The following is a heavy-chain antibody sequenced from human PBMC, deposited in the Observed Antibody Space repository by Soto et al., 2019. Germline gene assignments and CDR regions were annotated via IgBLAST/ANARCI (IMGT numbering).Heavy chain of an antibody. CDR2: ISYDGTNK. D-gene: IGHD2-15*01. CDR1: GFSFSISP. CDR3: ARDPKASGSQHWAFNYFDS. Sequence: QVQLVESGGGVVQPGRSLRLSCAASGFSFSISPMHWVRQAPGKGPEWVALISYDGTNKFYADSVKGRFTISRDNSKSTIYLQVDRLKPEDAGVYYCARDPKASGSQHWAFNYFDSWGQGTLVTVSS. J-gene: IGHJ4*02. V-gene: IGHV3-30-3*01.